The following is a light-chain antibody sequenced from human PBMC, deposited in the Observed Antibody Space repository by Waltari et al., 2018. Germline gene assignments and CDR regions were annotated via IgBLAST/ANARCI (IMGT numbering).Light chain of an antibody. CDR2: WAS. Sequence: DIVMTQSPDSLSVSLSERATIPGNSSQSVLYSSNNKNYLAWYQQKPGQPPKLLIYWASTRESGVPDRFSGSGSGTDFTLTISSLQAEDVAVYYCQQYYTTPYTFGQGTKLEIK. CDR3: QQYYTTPYT. CDR1: QSVLYSSNNKNY. V-gene: IGKV4-1*01. J-gene: IGKJ2*01.